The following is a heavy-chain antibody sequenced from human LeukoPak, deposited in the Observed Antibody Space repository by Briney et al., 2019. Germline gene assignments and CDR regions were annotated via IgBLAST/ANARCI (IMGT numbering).Heavy chain of an antibody. Sequence: SETLSLTCTVSGGSISSYYWNWIRQPPGKGLEWIGYIYYSGTTNYNPSLKSRVTISVDTSKNQFSLKLSSVTAADTAVYYCARGGGDTPVLYYFDYWGQGTLVTVSS. J-gene: IGHJ4*02. V-gene: IGHV4-59*01. CDR2: IYYSGTT. CDR3: ARGGGDTPVLYYFDY. D-gene: IGHD2-8*02. CDR1: GGSISSYY.